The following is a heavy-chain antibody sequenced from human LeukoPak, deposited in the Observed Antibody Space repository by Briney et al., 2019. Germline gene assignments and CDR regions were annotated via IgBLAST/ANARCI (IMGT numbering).Heavy chain of an antibody. CDR2: IYTSGST. D-gene: IGHD6-13*01. CDR1: GGSISSYY. J-gene: IGHJ6*03. CDR3: ARTTEAHSWQTRYYSYYMDV. Sequence: SETLSLTCTVSGGSISSYYWSWIRQPAGKGLEWIGRIYTSGSTNYNPSLKSRVTISVDTSKNQFSLELRSVTAADTAVYYCARTTEAHSWQTRYYSYYMDVWGKGTTVTVSS. V-gene: IGHV4-4*07.